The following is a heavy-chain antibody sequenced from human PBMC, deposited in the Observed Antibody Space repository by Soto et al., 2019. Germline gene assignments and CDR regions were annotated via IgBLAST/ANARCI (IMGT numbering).Heavy chain of an antibody. CDR3: ARDGRVQYSSSSGPYYYGMDV. J-gene: IGHJ6*02. CDR1: GLSFTSYC. D-gene: IGHD6-6*01. CDR2: NSAYNGNT. Sequence: SAKVSCKASGLSFTSYCLSSVQQDTEQGLEWMGWNSAYNGNTNYAQKLHGRVTMTTDTSTSTAYMELRSLRSDDTAVYYCARDGRVQYSSSSGPYYYGMDVWGQGTTVTVSS. V-gene: IGHV1-18*01.